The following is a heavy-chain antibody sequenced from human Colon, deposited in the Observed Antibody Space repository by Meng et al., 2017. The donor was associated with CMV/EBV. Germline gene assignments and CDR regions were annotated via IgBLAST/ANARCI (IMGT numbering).Heavy chain of an antibody. CDR2: INHSGST. CDR1: GGSFSGYY. J-gene: IGHJ6*02. CDR3: ASIPRLYYYYGMDV. D-gene: IGHD2-2*02. Sequence: GSLRLSCAVYGGSFSGYYWSWIRQPPGKGLEWIGEINHSGSTNYNPSLKSRVIISVDTSKNQFSLKLSSVTAADTAVYYCASIPRLYYYYGMDVWGQGTTVTVSS. V-gene: IGHV4-34*01.